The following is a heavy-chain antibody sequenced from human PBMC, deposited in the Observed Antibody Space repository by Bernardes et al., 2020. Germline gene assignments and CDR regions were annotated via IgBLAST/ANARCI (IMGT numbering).Heavy chain of an antibody. CDR3: ARQYYGRGGYYIFDY. CDR2: INYSGST. J-gene: IGHJ4*02. Sequence: SETLSLTCTVSGGSISRDYWIWIRQHPGKGLEWIGYINYSGSTNYNPSLNSRVTMSLNMSKNQFSLKLSSVTAADTAVYYCARQYYGRGGYYIFDYCVQGTLVTVSS. D-gene: IGHD3-22*01. CDR1: GGSISRDY. V-gene: IGHV4-59*01.